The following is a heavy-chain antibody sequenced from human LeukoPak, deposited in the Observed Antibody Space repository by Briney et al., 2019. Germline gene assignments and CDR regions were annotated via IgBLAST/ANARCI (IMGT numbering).Heavy chain of an antibody. CDR2: IKQDGSTK. J-gene: IGHJ4*02. D-gene: IGHD2-15*01. CDR3: ARDNGWSADF. Sequence: GGSLRLSCAASGFTFSRHWMYWVRQAPGKGLEWVANIKQDGSTKPYVDSVKGRFTISRDNAKNSLFLQMNSLRAEDTAVYYCARDNGWSADFWGQGTLVTVSS. V-gene: IGHV3-7*03. CDR1: GFTFSRHW.